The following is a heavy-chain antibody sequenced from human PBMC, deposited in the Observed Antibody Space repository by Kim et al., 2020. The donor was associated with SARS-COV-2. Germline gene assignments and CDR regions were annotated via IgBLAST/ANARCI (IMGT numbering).Heavy chain of an antibody. CDR1: GGSISSSSYY. J-gene: IGHJ3*02. Sequence: SETLSLTCTVSGGSISSSSYYWGWLRQPPGKGLEWIGSIYYSGSTYYNPSLKSRVTISVDTSKNQFSLKLSSVTAADTAVYYCAGPPRGYSGFDAFDIWGQGTLGTVSS. V-gene: IGHV4-39*01. D-gene: IGHD5-12*01. CDR3: AGPPRGYSGFDAFDI. CDR2: IYYSGST.